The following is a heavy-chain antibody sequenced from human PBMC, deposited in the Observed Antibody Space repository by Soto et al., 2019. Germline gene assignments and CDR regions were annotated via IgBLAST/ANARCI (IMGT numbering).Heavy chain of an antibody. CDR2: ISSTGSTI. CDR3: ANFIRERYGTYYYGMDV. CDR1: GFTFSSYS. Sequence: PGESLKISCAASGFTFSSYSMNWVRQAPGKGLEWVSYISSTGSTIFYADSVKGRFTISRDNSKNTLYLQMNSLRAEDTAVYYCANFIRERYGTYYYGMDVWGQGTTVTVSS. V-gene: IGHV3-48*01. D-gene: IGHD5-18*01. J-gene: IGHJ6*02.